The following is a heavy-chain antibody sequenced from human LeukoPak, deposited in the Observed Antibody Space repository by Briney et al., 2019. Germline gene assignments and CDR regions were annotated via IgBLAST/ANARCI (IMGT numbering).Heavy chain of an antibody. V-gene: IGHV4-4*07. CDR1: GGSISSYY. CDR2: IYTSGST. D-gene: IGHD6-6*01. Sequence: SETLSLTCTVSGGSISSYYWSWIRQPAGKGLEWIGRIYTSGSTNYNPSLKSRVTISVDTSKNQFSLKLSSVTAADTAVYYCARVSRPSSSIAARRSNPEGGWGTFGYWGQGTLVTVSS. J-gene: IGHJ4*02. CDR3: ARVSRPSSSIAARRSNPEGGWGTFGY.